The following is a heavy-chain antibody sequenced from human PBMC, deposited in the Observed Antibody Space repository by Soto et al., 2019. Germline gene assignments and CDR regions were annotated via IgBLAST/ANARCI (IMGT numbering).Heavy chain of an antibody. CDR1: GFTFSSYG. V-gene: IGHV3-30*18. J-gene: IGHJ6*02. Sequence: LRLSCAASGFTFSSYGMHWVRQAPGKGLEWVAVISYDGSNKYYADSVKGRFTISRDNSKNTLYLQMNSLRAEDTAVYYCAKEATYSYGYSHYGMDVWGQGTTVTVSS. D-gene: IGHD5-18*01. CDR3: AKEATYSYGYSHYGMDV. CDR2: ISYDGSNK.